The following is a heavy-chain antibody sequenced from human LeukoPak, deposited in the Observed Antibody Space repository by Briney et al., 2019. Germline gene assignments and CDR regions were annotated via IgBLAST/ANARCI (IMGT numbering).Heavy chain of an antibody. CDR1: GGSFSGYY. D-gene: IGHD3-10*01. CDR3: ARGRKTMVRGVISSSSLYYYSYYMDV. Sequence: PSETLSLTCAVYGGSFSGYYWSWIRQPPGKGLEWIGEINHSGSTNYNPSLKSRVTISVDTSKNQLSLKLSSVTAADTAVYYCARGRKTMVRGVISSSSLYYYSYYMDVRGKGTTVTVSS. J-gene: IGHJ6*03. CDR2: INHSGST. V-gene: IGHV4-34*01.